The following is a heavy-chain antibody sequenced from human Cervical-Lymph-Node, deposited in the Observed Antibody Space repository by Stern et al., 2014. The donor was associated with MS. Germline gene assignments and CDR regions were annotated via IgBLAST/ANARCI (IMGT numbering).Heavy chain of an antibody. D-gene: IGHD5-24*01. CDR3: AKDPGRDGRDY. CDR2: ISYDGSNK. V-gene: IGHV3-30*18. CDR1: GFTFSSYG. J-gene: IGHJ4*02. Sequence: VHLVESGGGVVQPGRSLRLSCAASGFTFSSYGMHWVRQAPGKGLEWVAVISYDGSNKYYADSVKGRFTISRDNSKNTLYLQMNSLRAEDTAVYYCAKDPGRDGRDYWGQGTLVTVSS.